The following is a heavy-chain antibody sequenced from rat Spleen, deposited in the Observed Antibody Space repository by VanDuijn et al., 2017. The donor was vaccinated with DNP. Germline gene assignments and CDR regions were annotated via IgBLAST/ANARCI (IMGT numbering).Heavy chain of an antibody. V-gene: IGHV5-31*01. Sequence: EVQLVESGGDLVQPGRSLKLSCVAFGFTFNDYWMAWIRQVPGKGLEWLGAISTSGEYAHYRDSVKGRFTISRDNAENTVYLQMNSLRSEDTATYYCATGVYGGDYWGQGVTVTVSS. CDR2: ISTSGEYA. D-gene: IGHD1-11*01. CDR3: ATGVYGGDY. CDR1: GFTFNDYW. J-gene: IGHJ2*01.